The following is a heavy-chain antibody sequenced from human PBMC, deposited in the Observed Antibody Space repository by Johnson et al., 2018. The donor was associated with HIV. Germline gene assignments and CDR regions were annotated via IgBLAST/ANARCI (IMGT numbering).Heavy chain of an antibody. D-gene: IGHD3-16*01. CDR2: MYRGGST. CDR1: GLNVSSTY. Sequence: VQLVESGGGLIQPGGSLRLSCGASGLNVSSTYMSWVRKAPGKGLEWVSVMYRGGSTYYPDSVKGRFTISRDNSKNTLYIQMNSLGAGDTAVYYCSLFLGALPDAFDIWGQGTLVTVSS. CDR3: SLFLGALPDAFDI. J-gene: IGHJ3*02. V-gene: IGHV3-53*01.